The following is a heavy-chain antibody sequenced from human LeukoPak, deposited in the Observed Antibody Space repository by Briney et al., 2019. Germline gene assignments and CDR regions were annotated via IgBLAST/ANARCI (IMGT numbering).Heavy chain of an antibody. CDR1: GGSISSSSYY. D-gene: IGHD3-10*01. V-gene: IGHV4-39*01. J-gene: IGHJ6*03. CDR3: ASVRRGFGESSKYYSYYYMDV. CDR2: IYYSGST. Sequence: SETLSLTCTVSGGSISSSSYYWGWIRQPPGKGLEWIGSIYYSGSTYYNPSLKSRVTISVDTSKNQLSLKLSAVTAADTAVYYCASVRRGFGESSKYYSYYYMDVWGNGTTVPIS.